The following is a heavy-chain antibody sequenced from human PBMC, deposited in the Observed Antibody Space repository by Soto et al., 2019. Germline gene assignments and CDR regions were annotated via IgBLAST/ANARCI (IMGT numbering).Heavy chain of an antibody. Sequence: KTSETLSLTCTVSGGSISSSSYYWGWIRQPPGKGLEWIGSIYYSGSTYYNPSLKSRVTISVDTSKNQFSLKLSSVTAADTAVYYCARLLITIDYWGQGTLVTVSS. CDR3: ARLLITIDY. CDR2: IYYSGST. CDR1: GGSISSSSYY. J-gene: IGHJ4*02. D-gene: IGHD3-10*01. V-gene: IGHV4-39*01.